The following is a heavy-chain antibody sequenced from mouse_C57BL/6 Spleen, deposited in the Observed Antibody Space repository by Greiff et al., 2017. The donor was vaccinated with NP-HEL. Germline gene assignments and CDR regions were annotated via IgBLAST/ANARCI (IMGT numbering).Heavy chain of an antibody. D-gene: IGHD2-2*01. CDR3: ARGGIYYGDDYDAWFAY. CDR2: IDPSDSET. V-gene: IGHV1-52*01. Sequence: VQLQQPGAELVRPGSSVKLSCKASGYTFTSYWMHWVKQRPIKGLEWIGNIDPSDSETHYNQKFKDKATLTVDKSSSTAYMQLSSLTSEDSAVYYCARGGIYYGDDYDAWFAYWGQGTLVTVSA. J-gene: IGHJ3*01. CDR1: GYTFTSYW.